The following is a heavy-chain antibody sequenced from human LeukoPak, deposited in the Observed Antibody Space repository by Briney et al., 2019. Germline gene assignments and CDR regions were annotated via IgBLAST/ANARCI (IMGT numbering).Heavy chain of an antibody. Sequence: SETLSLTCAVYGGSFSGYYWSWIRQPPGKGLEWIGEINHSGSTNYNPSLKSRVTISVDTSRNQFSLKLSSVTAADTAVYYCALDASLDYYDSSGYYIWSYWGQGTLVTVSS. V-gene: IGHV4-34*01. CDR1: GGSFSGYY. CDR3: ALDASLDYYDSSGYYIWSY. D-gene: IGHD3-22*01. CDR2: INHSGST. J-gene: IGHJ4*02.